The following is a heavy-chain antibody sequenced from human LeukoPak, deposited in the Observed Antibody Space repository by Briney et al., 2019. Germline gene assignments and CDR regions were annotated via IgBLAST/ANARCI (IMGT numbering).Heavy chain of an antibody. V-gene: IGHV4-30-4*08. CDR3: ARHDQGGYYYHYVDV. CDR2: IYYSGRT. CDR1: GASINNGDNF. D-gene: IGHD2-2*01. Sequence: SQTLSLTCSVSGASINNGDNFWSWIRQPPGKGLECIGHIYYSGRTYYNPSLKSRVTISSDTSQNHFFLNLTSVTAADTAVYYCARHDQGGYYYHYVDVWGKGTTVTVSS. J-gene: IGHJ6*03.